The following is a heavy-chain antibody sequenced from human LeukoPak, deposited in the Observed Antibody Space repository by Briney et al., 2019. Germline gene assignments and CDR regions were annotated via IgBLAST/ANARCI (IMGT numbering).Heavy chain of an antibody. CDR1: GYTLTELS. V-gene: IGHV1-24*01. J-gene: IGHJ6*02. D-gene: IGHD3-22*01. CDR2: FDPEDGET. CDR3: AREIVPGGQYYYGMDV. Sequence: ASVKVSCKVSGYTLTELSMHWVRQAPGKGLEWMGGFDPEDGETIYAQKFQGRVTITADESTSTAYMELSSLRSEDTAVYYCAREIVPGGQYYYGMDVWGQGTTVTVSS.